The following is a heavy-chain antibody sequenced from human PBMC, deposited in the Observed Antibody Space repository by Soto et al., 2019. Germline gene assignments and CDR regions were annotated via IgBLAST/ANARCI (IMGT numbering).Heavy chain of an antibody. Sequence: EPLSLTCAVSGYSISSGYYWGWIRHPPGKGLEWIGSIYHSGSTYYNPSLKSRVTISVDTSKNQFSLKLSSVTAADTAVYYCARTQEYSTIAYYFDYWGQGTLVTVSS. J-gene: IGHJ4*02. V-gene: IGHV4-38-2*01. D-gene: IGHD5-12*01. CDR1: GYSISSGYY. CDR3: ARTQEYSTIAYYFDY. CDR2: IYHSGST.